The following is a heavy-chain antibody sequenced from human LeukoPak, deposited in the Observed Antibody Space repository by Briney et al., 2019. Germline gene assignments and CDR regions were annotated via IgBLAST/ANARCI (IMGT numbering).Heavy chain of an antibody. CDR1: GFTFSSYA. J-gene: IGHJ4*02. CDR3: ARDPTEMATAYFDY. Sequence: GGSLRLSCAASGFTFSSYAMSWVRQAPGKGLGWVSYISSSGSTIYYADSVKGRFTISRDNAKNSLYLQMNSLRAEDTAVYYCARDPTEMATAYFDYWGQGTLVTVSS. V-gene: IGHV3-48*04. D-gene: IGHD5-24*01. CDR2: ISSSGSTI.